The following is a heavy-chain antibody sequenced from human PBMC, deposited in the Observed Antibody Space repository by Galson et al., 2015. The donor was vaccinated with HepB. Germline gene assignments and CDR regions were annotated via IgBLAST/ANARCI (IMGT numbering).Heavy chain of an antibody. J-gene: IGHJ5*02. CDR1: GGSISNYY. D-gene: IGHD1-26*01. Sequence: ATLSLTCTVSGGSISNYYWSWIRQSPGKALEWIGYIFYSGSTNYNPSLKSRVTILVDTYNNQFSLNLQSLTAADTAVYYCARHPSSSGSYLAPWGQGALVSVAS. CDR2: IFYSGST. V-gene: IGHV4-59*08. CDR3: ARHPSSSGSYLAP.